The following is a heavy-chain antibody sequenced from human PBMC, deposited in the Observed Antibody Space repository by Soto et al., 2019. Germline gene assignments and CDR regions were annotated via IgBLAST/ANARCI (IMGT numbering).Heavy chain of an antibody. CDR1: GYTFNFYG. D-gene: IGHD3-16*01. V-gene: IGHV1-18*01. CDR3: ARIGVSSGHESPDFDS. J-gene: IGHJ4*02. Sequence: ASVKVSCKASGYTFNFYGITWVRQAPGQGLEWMGWISGFNGNTNYAADLQGRVTMTTDTSTSTAYMELRGLRSDDTAVYYRARIGVSSGHESPDFDSWGQGTLVTVSS. CDR2: ISGFNGNT.